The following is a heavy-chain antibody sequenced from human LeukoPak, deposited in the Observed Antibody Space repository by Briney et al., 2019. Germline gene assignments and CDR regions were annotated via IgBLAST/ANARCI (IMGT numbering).Heavy chain of an antibody. CDR1: GFTFSSYW. CDR3: XRAGYXXXXXCYXXYYYMDV. J-gene: IGHJ6*03. Sequence: GGSLRLSCAASGFTFSSYWMSWVRQAPGKGLEWVANIKQDGSEKYYVDSVKGRFTISRDNAKNSLYLQMNSLRAEDTAVYYXXRAGYXXXXXCYXXYYYMDVWGKGTTVTVS. CDR2: IKQDGSEK. V-gene: IGHV3-7*01. D-gene: IGHD2-15*01.